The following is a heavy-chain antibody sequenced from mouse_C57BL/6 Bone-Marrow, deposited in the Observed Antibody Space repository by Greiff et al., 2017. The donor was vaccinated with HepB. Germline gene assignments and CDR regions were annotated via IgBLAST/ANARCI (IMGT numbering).Heavy chain of an antibody. CDR1: GYTFTSYT. J-gene: IGHJ4*01. D-gene: IGHD2-3*01. Sequence: VQLQQSGAELARPGASVKMSCKASGYTFTSYTMHWVKQRPGQGLEWIGYINPSSGYTKYNQKFKDKATLTADKSSSTAYMQLSSLTSEDSAVYYCAKPDGYPYYAMDYWGQGTSVTVSS. V-gene: IGHV1-4*01. CDR3: AKPDGYPYYAMDY. CDR2: INPSSGYT.